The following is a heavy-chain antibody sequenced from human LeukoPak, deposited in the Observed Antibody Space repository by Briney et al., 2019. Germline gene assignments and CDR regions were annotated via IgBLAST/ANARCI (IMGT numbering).Heavy chain of an antibody. CDR1: GGSIRNYY. Sequence: SETLSLTCTVSGGSIRNYYWSWIRQPPGKGLEWIGYVYNSGSTNYNPSLGSRVTISVDTSKKQFSLKLTSVTAADTAVYFCARAVYSSSALDYWGQGTLVIVSS. V-gene: IGHV4-59*01. D-gene: IGHD6-13*01. J-gene: IGHJ4*02. CDR3: ARAVYSSSALDY. CDR2: VYNSGST.